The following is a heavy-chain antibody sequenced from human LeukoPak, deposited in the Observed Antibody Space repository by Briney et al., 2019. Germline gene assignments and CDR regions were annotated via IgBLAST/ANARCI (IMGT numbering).Heavy chain of an antibody. D-gene: IGHD2-2*01. CDR3: AKFNRQYCSSISCYGGFDY. V-gene: IGHV3-30*18. CDR2: ISYDGSDK. CDR1: GFTFNSYG. Sequence: GRSLRLSCAASGFTFNSYGMHWVRQAPGKGLEWVAVISYDGSDKYYADSVKGRFTISRDNSKNTLYLQMNSLRAEDTAVYYCAKFNRQYCSSISCYGGFDYWGQGTLVTVSS. J-gene: IGHJ4*02.